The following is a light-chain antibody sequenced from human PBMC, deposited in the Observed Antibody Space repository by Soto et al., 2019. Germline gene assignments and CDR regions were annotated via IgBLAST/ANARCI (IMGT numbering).Light chain of an antibody. V-gene: IGKV1-5*03. Sequence: DIQMTQSPSTLSASVGDRVTITCRASQGISSWLAWYQQKLGKAPKLLIYKASNLESGVPSRFSGSGSGTELTLTISSLGADDFATCCCQQYGDCSGTFGGGTKV. CDR3: QQYGDCSGT. CDR1: QGISSW. CDR2: KAS. J-gene: IGKJ4*01.